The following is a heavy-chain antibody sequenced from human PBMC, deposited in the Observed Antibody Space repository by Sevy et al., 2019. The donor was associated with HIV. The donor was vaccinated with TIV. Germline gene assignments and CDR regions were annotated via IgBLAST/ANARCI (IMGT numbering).Heavy chain of an antibody. CDR3: ARDQGKELWFGVNAFDI. Sequence: GGSLRLSCAASGFTFSSYSMNWVRQAPGKGLEWVSSISSSSSHIYYADSVKGRFTISRDNAKNSLYLQMNSLRAEDTAVYYCARDQGKELWFGVNAFDIWGQGTMVTISS. V-gene: IGHV3-21*01. CDR1: GFTFSSYS. D-gene: IGHD3-10*01. J-gene: IGHJ3*02. CDR2: ISSSSSHI.